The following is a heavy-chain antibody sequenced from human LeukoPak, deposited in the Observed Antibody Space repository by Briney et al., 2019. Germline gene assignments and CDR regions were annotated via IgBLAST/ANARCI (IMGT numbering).Heavy chain of an antibody. D-gene: IGHD3-16*01. V-gene: IGHV3-33*01. CDR2: IWYDGSNK. CDR1: GFTFSSYG. J-gene: IGHJ4*02. Sequence: GGSLRLSCAASGFTFSSYGMHWIRQAPGKGLEWVAVIWYDGSNKYYADSVKGRFTISRDNSKNTLYLQMNSLSAEDTAVYYCARSTPGPRGYFDYWGQGTLATVSS. CDR3: ARSTPGPRGYFDY.